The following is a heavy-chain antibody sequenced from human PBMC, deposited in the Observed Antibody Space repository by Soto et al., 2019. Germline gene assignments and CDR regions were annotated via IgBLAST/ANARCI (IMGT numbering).Heavy chain of an antibody. CDR2: ISAYNGNT. CDR1: GYTFTSYG. CDR3: ARDSPGRDGYNATEDAFDI. V-gene: IGHV1-18*01. J-gene: IGHJ3*02. D-gene: IGHD5-12*01. Sequence: HVQLVQSGAEVKKPGASVKVSCKASGYTFTSYGISWVRQAPGQGLEWMGWISAYNGNTNYAQKLQGRVTMTTDTSTSTAYMELRSLRSDDTAVYYCARDSPGRDGYNATEDAFDIWGQGTMVTVSS.